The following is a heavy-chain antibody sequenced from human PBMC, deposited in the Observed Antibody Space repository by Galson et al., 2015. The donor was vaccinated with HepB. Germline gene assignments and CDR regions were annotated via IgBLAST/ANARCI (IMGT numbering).Heavy chain of an antibody. Sequence: SLRLSCAASGFTFKDAHTNWVRQGPGKGMEWVARVKTIAAGATTDFAAPVKGRFTMSRDDSKNTVYLQMGSLKTEDTAVYYCTTGSALNYWGQGTLVTVSS. CDR2: VKTIAAGATT. CDR1: GFTFKDAH. CDR3: TTGSALNY. D-gene: IGHD6-25*01. V-gene: IGHV3-15*05. J-gene: IGHJ4*02.